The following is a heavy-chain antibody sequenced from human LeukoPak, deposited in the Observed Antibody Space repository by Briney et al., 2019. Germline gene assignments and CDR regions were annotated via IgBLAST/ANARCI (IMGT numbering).Heavy chain of an antibody. Sequence: ASVKVSCKASGYTFTSYYIHWVRQAPGQGLEWMGIINPSGGSATYAQKFQGRVTMTRDTSTSTVYMELSSLRSEDTAVYYCARDTEDFDYWGQGTLVTVSS. CDR1: GYTFTSYY. V-gene: IGHV1-46*01. J-gene: IGHJ4*02. CDR2: INPSGGSA. CDR3: ARDTEDFDY.